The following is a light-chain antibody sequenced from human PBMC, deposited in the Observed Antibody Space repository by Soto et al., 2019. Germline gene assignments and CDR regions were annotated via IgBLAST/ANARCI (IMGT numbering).Light chain of an antibody. CDR2: EVS. J-gene: IGLJ1*01. CDR1: STDFVGYNY. CDR3: SSYTSSSTLEV. V-gene: IGLV2-14*01. Sequence: QSVLTQPPSVSGSPGQSVTISCTGTSTDFVGYNYVSWYQQHPGKAPKLMIYEVSNRPSGVSNRFSGSKSGNTASLTISGLQAEDEADYYCSSYTSSSTLEVFGTGTKVTVL.